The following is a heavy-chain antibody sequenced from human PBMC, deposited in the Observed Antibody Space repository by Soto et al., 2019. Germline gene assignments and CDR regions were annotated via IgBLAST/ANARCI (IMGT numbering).Heavy chain of an antibody. Sequence: EVQLLESGGGLVQPGGSLRLSCAASGFTFSSHVMNWVRQAPGKGLEWVAAISGGGGTTFYGVSMEGRFTMSRDNSKNTLFLQMNSLRAEDPAVYYCARGPRAPPPPDSGIDVWRQGTTVTASS. CDR1: GFTFSSHV. CDR3: ARGPRAPPPPDSGIDV. V-gene: IGHV3-23*01. CDR2: ISGGGGTT. D-gene: IGHD3-10*01. J-gene: IGHJ6*02.